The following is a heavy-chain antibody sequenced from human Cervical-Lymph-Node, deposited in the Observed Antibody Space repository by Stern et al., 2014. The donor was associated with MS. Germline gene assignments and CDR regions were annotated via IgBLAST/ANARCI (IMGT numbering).Heavy chain of an antibody. CDR3: ARGFSEYYFDY. J-gene: IGHJ4*02. D-gene: IGHD3-3*01. V-gene: IGHV4-31*03. Sequence: VHLVESGPGLVKPSQTLSLSCTVSGGSISSGRYYWSWIRQHPGKGLEWIGYIYNSGSTYYNPSLKSRVTISVDTSKDQFSLRLTSVTAADTAVYYCARGFSEYYFDYWGQGTLVTVSS. CDR2: IYNSGST. CDR1: GGSISSGRYY.